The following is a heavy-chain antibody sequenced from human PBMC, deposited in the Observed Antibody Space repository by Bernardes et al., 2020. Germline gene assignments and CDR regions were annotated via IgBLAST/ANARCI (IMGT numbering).Heavy chain of an antibody. CDR1: GFTFSSYA. Sequence: GGSLRLSCAASGFTFSSYAMSWVRQAPGKGLEWVSGISNSGGTTYYADSVEGRFTISRDNSKNTLDLQLNSLRADDTAVYYCARGGVGWIQIWLYTCYMDVWGKGTTVTVSS. V-gene: IGHV3-23*01. D-gene: IGHD5-18*01. CDR3: ARGGVGWIQIWLYTCYMDV. CDR2: ISNSGGTT. J-gene: IGHJ6*03.